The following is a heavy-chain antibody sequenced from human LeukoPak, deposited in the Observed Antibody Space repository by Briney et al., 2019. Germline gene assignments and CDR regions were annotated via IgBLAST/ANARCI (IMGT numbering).Heavy chain of an antibody. J-gene: IGHJ4*02. V-gene: IGHV1-18*01. D-gene: IGHD3-22*01. CDR2: ISAYNGNT. CDR1: GYTFTSYG. CDR3: ARASTYDSSGYYVRAIDY. Sequence: ASVKVSCKASGYTFTSYGISWVRQAPGQGLEWMGWISAYNGNTNYAQKLQGRVTMTTDTSTSTAYMELRSLRSDDTAVYYCARASTYDSSGYYVRAIDYWGQGTLVTVSS.